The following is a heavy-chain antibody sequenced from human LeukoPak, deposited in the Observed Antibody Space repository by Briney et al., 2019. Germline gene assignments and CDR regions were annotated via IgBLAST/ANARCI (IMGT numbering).Heavy chain of an antibody. Sequence: EALVKVSCKASGGTSSSYAISWVRQAPGQGLEWMGGIIPIFGTANYAQKFQGRVTITADKSTSTAYMELSSLRSEDTAVYYCARDGWFGGNWFDPWGQGTLVTVSS. CDR2: IIPIFGTA. CDR3: ARDGWFGGNWFDP. V-gene: IGHV1-69*06. J-gene: IGHJ5*02. D-gene: IGHD3-10*01. CDR1: GGTSSSYA.